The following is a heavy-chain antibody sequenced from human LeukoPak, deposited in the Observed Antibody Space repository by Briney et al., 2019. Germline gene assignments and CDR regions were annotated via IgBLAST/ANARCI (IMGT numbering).Heavy chain of an antibody. CDR2: IKQDGSEK. CDR1: GFTFGSYW. D-gene: IGHD3-3*01. V-gene: IGHV3-7*01. Sequence: GGSLRLSCAASGFTFGSYWMSWVRQAPGKGLEWVANIKQDGSEKYYVDSVKGRFTISRDNAKNSLYLQMSSLRAEDTAVYYCARDHITIFGVVIIPLDVWGQGTTVTVSS. J-gene: IGHJ6*02. CDR3: ARDHITIFGVVIIPLDV.